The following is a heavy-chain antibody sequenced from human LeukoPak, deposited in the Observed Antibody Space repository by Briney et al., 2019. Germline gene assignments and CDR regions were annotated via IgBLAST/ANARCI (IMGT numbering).Heavy chain of an antibody. V-gene: IGHV4-34*01. J-gene: IGHJ2*01. CDR1: VGSFSGHY. CDR3: ARGRLQWLAGRRGWYFDL. CDR2: ISHSGST. D-gene: IGHD6-19*01. Sequence: PSEALSLTCAVNVGSFSGHYWRWIRRPPGKWLEWIGAISHSGSTNYNLSVKSRITISVATSNNQFSLMLSCVTAADTAVYYCARGRLQWLAGRRGWYFDLWGRGTLVTVSS.